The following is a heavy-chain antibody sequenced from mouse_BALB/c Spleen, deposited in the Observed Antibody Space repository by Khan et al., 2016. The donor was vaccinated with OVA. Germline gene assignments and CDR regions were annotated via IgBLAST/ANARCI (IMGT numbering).Heavy chain of an antibody. CDR3: ARPSYDPRDFEV. CDR2: IAPANGNT. D-gene: IGHD2-3*01. Sequence: MQLEESGAELVKPGASVKLSCTASGFNIKDTYLHWVKQRPEQGLEWIGRIAPANGNTQYDPKFQGKATITADTSSNTSYLQLNSLTSEGTAVYYCARPSYDPRDFEVWGAGTTVTVSS. J-gene: IGHJ1*01. V-gene: IGHV14-3*02. CDR1: GFNIKDTY.